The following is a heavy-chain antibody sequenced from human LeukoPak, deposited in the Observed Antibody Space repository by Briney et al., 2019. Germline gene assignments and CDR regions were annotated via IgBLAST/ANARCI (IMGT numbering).Heavy chain of an antibody. Sequence: GGSLRLSCAASGFTFSSYAMHWVRQAPGKGLEGVAVISYDGSNKYYADSVKGRFTISRDNSKNTLFVQMNSLRAEDTAVYYCARSIPRVAVAPNFDYWGQGTLVTVSS. D-gene: IGHD2-15*01. CDR2: ISYDGSNK. CDR3: ARSIPRVAVAPNFDY. CDR1: GFTFSSYA. V-gene: IGHV3-30-3*01. J-gene: IGHJ4*02.